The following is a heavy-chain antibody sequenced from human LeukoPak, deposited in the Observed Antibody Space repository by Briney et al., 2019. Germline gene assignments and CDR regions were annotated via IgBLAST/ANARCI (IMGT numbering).Heavy chain of an antibody. CDR3: ARESSSYYYDSSGYSPLDY. Sequence: ASVKVSCKASGYTFTRYSISWVRQAPGQGLEWMGWISAYNGNTNYAQKLQGRVTMTTDTSTSTAYMELRSLRSDHTAVYYCARESSSYYYDSSGYSPLDYWGQGTLATVSS. D-gene: IGHD3-22*01. CDR1: GYTFTRYS. V-gene: IGHV1-18*01. CDR2: ISAYNGNT. J-gene: IGHJ4*02.